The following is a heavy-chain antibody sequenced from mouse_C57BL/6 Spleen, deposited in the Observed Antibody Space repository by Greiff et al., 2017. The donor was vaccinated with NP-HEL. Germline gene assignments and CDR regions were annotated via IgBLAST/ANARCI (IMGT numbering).Heavy chain of an antibody. Sequence: VQLQQSGAELVKPGASVKVSCKASGYTFTSYWITWVKQRPGQGLEWIGDIYPGSGSTNYNEKFKSKATLTVDTSSSTAYLQLSSLESEDSAVYVWARERGDLEGWFAYWGQGTLVTVSA. CDR1: GYTFTSYW. J-gene: IGHJ3*01. CDR3: ARERGDLEGWFAY. CDR2: IYPGSGST. D-gene: IGHD2-13*01. V-gene: IGHV1-55*01.